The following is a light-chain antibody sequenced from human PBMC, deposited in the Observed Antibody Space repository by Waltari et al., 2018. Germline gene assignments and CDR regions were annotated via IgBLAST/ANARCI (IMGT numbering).Light chain of an antibody. CDR3: NSHSSSDTPSV. CDR1: SSDIGGSNY. V-gene: IGLV2-14*01. J-gene: IGLJ3*02. Sequence: QSALTQPASVSGSPGQSITISCTGTSSDIGGSNYVTWYQQYPGEAPKVVIYDVNSRPSGVSNRFSGSKSGNTASLTISGLQAEDEADYYCNSHSSSDTPSVFGGGTKLTVL. CDR2: DVN.